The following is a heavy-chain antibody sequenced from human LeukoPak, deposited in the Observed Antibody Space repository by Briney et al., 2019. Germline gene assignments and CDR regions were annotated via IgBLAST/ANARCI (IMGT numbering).Heavy chain of an antibody. Sequence: GGSLRLSRAASGFTFSSYGMHWVRQAPGKGLEWVAVIWYDGSNKYYADSVKGRFTISRDNSKNTLYLQMNSLRAEDTAVYYCARDNSIVESAFDIWGQGTMVTVSS. CDR1: GFTFSSYG. V-gene: IGHV3-33*01. D-gene: IGHD1-26*01. J-gene: IGHJ3*02. CDR2: IWYDGSNK. CDR3: ARDNSIVESAFDI.